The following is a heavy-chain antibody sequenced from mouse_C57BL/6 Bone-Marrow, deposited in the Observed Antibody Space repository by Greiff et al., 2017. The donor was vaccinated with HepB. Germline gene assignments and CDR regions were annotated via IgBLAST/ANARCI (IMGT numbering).Heavy chain of an antibody. J-gene: IGHJ2*01. D-gene: IGHD2-12*01. V-gene: IGHV5-16*01. CDR1: GFTFSDYY. CDR3: ARGLYGNYFDY. Sequence: EVNVVESEGGLVQPGSSMKLSCTASGFTFSDYYMAWVRQVPEKGLEWVANINYDGSSTYYLDSLKSRFIISRDNAKNILYLQMSSLKSEDTATYYCARGLYGNYFDYWGQGTTLTVSS. CDR2: INYDGSST.